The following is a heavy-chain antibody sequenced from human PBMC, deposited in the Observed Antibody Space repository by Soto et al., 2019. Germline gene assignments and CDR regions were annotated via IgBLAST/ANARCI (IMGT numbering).Heavy chain of an antibody. CDR1: GGYLSSGSSY. CDR3: ARHLRNPTAYKAFNI. D-gene: IGHD3-16*01. CDR2: IHYRGAT. Sequence: QLQLQESGPGLVKPSETLTLTCTVSGGYLSSGSSYWGWIRQPPGKGLEWIGSIHYRGATYNNPSLESRAAIYMDTSKNRFSLQLSSVIAAATAVYYCARHLRNPTAYKAFNIGGQGTMVTVSS. J-gene: IGHJ3*02. V-gene: IGHV4-39*01.